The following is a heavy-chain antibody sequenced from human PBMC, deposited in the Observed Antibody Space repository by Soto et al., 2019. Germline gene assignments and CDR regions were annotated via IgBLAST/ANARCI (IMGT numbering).Heavy chain of an antibody. V-gene: IGHV4-30-4*01. J-gene: IGHJ3*02. CDR2: IYYSGST. CDR1: GGSISSGDYY. D-gene: IGHD5-12*01. CDR3: ARVPQYSGYDFLAFDI. Sequence: SETLSLTCTVSGGSISSGDYYWSWIRQPPGKGLEWIGYIYYSGSTYYNPSLKSRVTISVDTSKNQFSLKLSSVTAADTAVYYCARVPQYSGYDFLAFDIWGQGTMVTVSS.